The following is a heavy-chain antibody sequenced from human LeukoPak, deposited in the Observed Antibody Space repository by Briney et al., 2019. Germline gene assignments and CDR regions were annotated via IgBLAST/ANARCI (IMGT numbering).Heavy chain of an antibody. J-gene: IGHJ5*02. Sequence: GASVKVSCKASGGTFSSYAISWLRQAPGQGLEWMGRIIPILGIANYAQKFQGRVTITADKSTSTAYMELSSLRSEDTAVYYCARCERYFEVNWFDPWGQGTLVTVSS. V-gene: IGHV1-69*04. CDR1: GGTFSSYA. CDR3: ARCERYFEVNWFDP. D-gene: IGHD3-9*01. CDR2: IIPILGIA.